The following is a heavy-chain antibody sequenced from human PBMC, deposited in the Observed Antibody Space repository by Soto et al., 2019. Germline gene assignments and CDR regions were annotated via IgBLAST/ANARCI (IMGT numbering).Heavy chain of an antibody. CDR2: IYYSGST. CDR1: GGSISSGGYY. J-gene: IGHJ4*02. Sequence: SETLSLTCTVSGGSISSGGYYWSWIRQHPGKGLEWIGYIYYSGSTYYNPSLKSRVTISVDTSKNQFSLKLSSVTAADTAVYYCARVVYSSYGTRLDRYFDYWGQGTLVTVSS. V-gene: IGHV4-31*03. CDR3: ARVVYSSYGTRLDRYFDY. D-gene: IGHD6-6*01.